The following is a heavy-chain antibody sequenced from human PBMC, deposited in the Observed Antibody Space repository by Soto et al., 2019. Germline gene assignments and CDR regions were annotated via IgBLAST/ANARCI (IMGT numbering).Heavy chain of an antibody. D-gene: IGHD3-9*01. Sequence: GGSLRLSCAASGFTFSSYSMNWVRQAPGKGLEWVSSISSSSYIYYADSVKGRFTISRDNAKNSLYLQMNSLRAEDTAVYYCASGRPTYYDILTGYWIWGQGTMVTVSS. CDR2: ISSSSYI. J-gene: IGHJ3*02. CDR3: ASGRPTYYDILTGYWI. CDR1: GFTFSSYS. V-gene: IGHV3-21*01.